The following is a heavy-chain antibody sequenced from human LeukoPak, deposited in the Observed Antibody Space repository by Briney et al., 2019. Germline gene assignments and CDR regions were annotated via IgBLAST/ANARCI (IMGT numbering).Heavy chain of an antibody. Sequence: GGSLRLSCAASGFAFDDYAMHWVRQAPGTGLEWVSLISGDGGSTYYADSVKGRFTISRDNSKNSLYLQMNGLRTEDTALYYCAKDIRGDGYNSRFEYWGQGTLVTVSS. J-gene: IGHJ4*02. CDR1: GFAFDDYA. CDR2: ISGDGGST. V-gene: IGHV3-43*02. CDR3: AKDIRGDGYNSRFEY. D-gene: IGHD5-24*01.